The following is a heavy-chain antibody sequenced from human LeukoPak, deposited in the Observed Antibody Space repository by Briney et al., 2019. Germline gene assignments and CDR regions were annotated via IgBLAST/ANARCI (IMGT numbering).Heavy chain of an antibody. CDR2: ISAYNGNT. CDR1: GYTFTSYS. D-gene: IGHD3-10*01. CDR3: ARDRSYYGSGSL. J-gene: IGHJ4*02. V-gene: IGHV1-18*04. Sequence: ASVKVSCKASGYTFTSYSISWVRQAPGQGLEWMGWISAYNGNTNYAQKLQGRVTMTTDTSTSTAYMELRSLRSDDTAVYYCARDRSYYGSGSLWGQGTLVTVSS.